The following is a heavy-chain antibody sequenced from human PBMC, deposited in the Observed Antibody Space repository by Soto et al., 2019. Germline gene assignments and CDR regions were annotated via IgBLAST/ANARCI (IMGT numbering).Heavy chain of an antibody. D-gene: IGHD5-12*01. Sequence: GESLRLSCSASGFTFSSYARHWVRQAAGKGLEYVSGIRGNGDPPFYADSVKGRFTISRDNSKDTLYLQMSSLSADDTAVYYCVKSRGGNNFDFFDWGQGALVTVSS. CDR2: IRGNGDPP. J-gene: IGHJ4*02. CDR1: GFTFSSYA. CDR3: VKSRGGNNFDFFD. V-gene: IGHV3-64D*06.